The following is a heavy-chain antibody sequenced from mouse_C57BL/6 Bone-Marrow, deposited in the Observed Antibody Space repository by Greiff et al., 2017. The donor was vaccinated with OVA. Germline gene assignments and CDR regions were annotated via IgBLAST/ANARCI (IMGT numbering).Heavy chain of an antibody. V-gene: IGHV1-15*01. Sequence: VQLQQSGAELVRPGASVTLSCKASGYTFTDYEMHWVKQTPVHGLEWIGAIDPETGGTAYNQKFKGKAILTADKSSSTAYMELRSVTSEDSAVYYCITTGMDYWGQGTSVTVSS. CDR3: ITTGMDY. D-gene: IGHD1-1*01. CDR2: IDPETGGT. CDR1: GYTFTDYE. J-gene: IGHJ4*01.